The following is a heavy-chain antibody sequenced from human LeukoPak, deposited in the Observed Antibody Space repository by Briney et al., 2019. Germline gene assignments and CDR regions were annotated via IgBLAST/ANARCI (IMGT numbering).Heavy chain of an antibody. V-gene: IGHV1-2*02. CDR2: INSNRGGT. CDR1: GYTFTNYY. J-gene: IGHJ4*02. D-gene: IGHD4-17*01. CDR3: ARSQDYGDYGLSDY. Sequence: ASVKVSCKASGYTFTNYYIHWVRQAPGQGLEWMGWINSNRGGTNYAQKFQGRVTMTRDTSISTAYMELRSVRSDDTAVYYCARSQDYGDYGLSDYWGQGTLVTVSS.